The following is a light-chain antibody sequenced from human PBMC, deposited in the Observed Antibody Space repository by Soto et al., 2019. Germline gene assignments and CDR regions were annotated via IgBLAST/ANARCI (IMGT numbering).Light chain of an antibody. CDR1: KSVSGSY. J-gene: IGKJ1*01. CDR2: GAS. V-gene: IGKV3-20*01. CDR3: QQYGSSPWT. Sequence: EIVLTQSPSTLSLSPAESATLSCRASKSVSGSYLAWYQQKPGQAPRLLMYGASSRATGIPDRFSGSGSGTDFTLTISRLEPEDFAVYYCQQYGSSPWTFAQGTKVDIK.